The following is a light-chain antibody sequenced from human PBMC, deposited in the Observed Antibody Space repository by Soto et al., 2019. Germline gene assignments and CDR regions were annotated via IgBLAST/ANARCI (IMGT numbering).Light chain of an antibody. Sequence: AIHVTQSPSSLSASVGEIVTMSFRRGRCFGIPVAWYQQTPGKPPRLLIYDGSTLQSGVPTRFSGSGSETNFTLTLSSLQPEDFATYYCQLFYDYPHSFGPGTKVDIK. J-gene: IGKJ3*01. CDR2: DGS. V-gene: IGKV1D-13*01. CDR1: RCFGIP. CDR3: QLFYDYPHS.